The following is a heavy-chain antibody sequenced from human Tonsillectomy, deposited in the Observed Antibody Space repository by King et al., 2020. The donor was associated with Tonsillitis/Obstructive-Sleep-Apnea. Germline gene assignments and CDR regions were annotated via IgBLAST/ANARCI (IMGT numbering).Heavy chain of an antibody. J-gene: IGHJ4*02. Sequence: QLQESGPGLVKPSETLSLTCTVSDGSISSSTYYWGWIRQPPGKGLEWIGTIYYSGITYYNPSLKSRVTISVDTSKNQFSLKLSFVTAADTAVYYCARQRGLGLFFDYWGQGTVVTVSS. CDR3: ARQRGLGLFFDY. D-gene: IGHD3-10*01. CDR2: IYYSGIT. V-gene: IGHV4-39*01. CDR1: DGSISSSTYY.